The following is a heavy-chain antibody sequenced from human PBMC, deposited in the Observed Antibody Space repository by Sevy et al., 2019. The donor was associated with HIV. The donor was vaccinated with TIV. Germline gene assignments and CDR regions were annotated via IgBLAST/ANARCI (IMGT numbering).Heavy chain of an antibody. Sequence: GGSLRLSCAASGFTFSDYGMQWVRQAPGKGLEWAAVIWNDGSNKYCADSVKRRCTTSRDNSTNTLYLQTNSLRAEDTAVYYCSRDDRGEVIRPGDLDYWGQGTLVTVSS. CDR3: SRDDRGEVIRPGDLDY. CDR2: IWNDGSNK. J-gene: IGHJ4*02. CDR1: GFTFSDYG. D-gene: IGHD3-10*01. V-gene: IGHV3-33*01.